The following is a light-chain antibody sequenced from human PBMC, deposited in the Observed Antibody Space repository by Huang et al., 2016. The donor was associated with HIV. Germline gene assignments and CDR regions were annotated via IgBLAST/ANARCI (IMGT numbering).Light chain of an antibody. CDR2: WAS. CDR3: QQYYQNPQT. V-gene: IGKV4-1*01. J-gene: IGKJ5*01. CDR1: QSLLYSLNNKNY. Sequence: DIVMTQSPDSLSVSPGERATIDCKSSQSLLYSLNNKNYLAWFQQKPARPPKLLLYWASTREAGIPERFSGSGSGIDFTLTINNLQPEDVATYYCQQYYQNPQTCGQGT.